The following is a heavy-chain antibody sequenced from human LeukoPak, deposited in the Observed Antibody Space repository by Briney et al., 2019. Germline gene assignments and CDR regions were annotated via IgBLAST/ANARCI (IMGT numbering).Heavy chain of an antibody. CDR1: GFTFSSYS. J-gene: IGHJ4*02. Sequence: GGSLRLSCAASGFTFSSYSMNWVRQAPGKGLEWVSSISSSSSYIYYADSVKGRLTISRDNAKNSLYLQMNSLRAEDTAVYYCARAWEGLADFDYWGQGTLVTVSS. CDR2: ISSSSSYI. D-gene: IGHD3/OR15-3a*01. V-gene: IGHV3-21*01. CDR3: ARAWEGLADFDY.